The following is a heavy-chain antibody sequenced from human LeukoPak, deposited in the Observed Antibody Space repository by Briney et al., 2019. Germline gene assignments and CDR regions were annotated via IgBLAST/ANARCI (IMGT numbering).Heavy chain of an antibody. Sequence: PGGSLRLSCAASGFTFSSYSMNWVRQAPGKGLEWVGRIKSKTDGGTTDYAAPVKGRFTISRDDSKNTLYLQMNSLKTEDTAVYYCTTDPAHYDILTGYSDYWGQGTLVTVSS. CDR2: IKSKTDGGTT. CDR3: TTDPAHYDILTGYSDY. J-gene: IGHJ4*02. CDR1: GFTFSSYS. V-gene: IGHV3-15*01. D-gene: IGHD3-9*01.